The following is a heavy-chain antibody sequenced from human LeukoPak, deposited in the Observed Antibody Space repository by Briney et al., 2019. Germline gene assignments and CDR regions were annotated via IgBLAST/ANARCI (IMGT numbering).Heavy chain of an antibody. CDR1: GFTFSSYG. CDR2: IRYDGSNK. Sequence: PGGSLRLSCAASGFTFSSYGMHWVRQAPGKGLEWVAFIRYDGSNKYYADSVKGRFTISRDNSKNTLYLQMNSLRAEDTAAYYCAKVLTRIAAAATDYWGQGTLVTVSS. J-gene: IGHJ4*02. V-gene: IGHV3-30*02. CDR3: AKVLTRIAAAATDY. D-gene: IGHD6-13*01.